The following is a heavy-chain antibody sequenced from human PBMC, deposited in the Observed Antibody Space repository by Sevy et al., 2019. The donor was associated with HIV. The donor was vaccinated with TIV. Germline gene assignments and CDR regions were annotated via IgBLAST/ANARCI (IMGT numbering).Heavy chain of an antibody. CDR3: ARGGYCSSTSCDNWFDP. D-gene: IGHD2-2*01. V-gene: IGHV1-3*01. CDR2: INAGNGNT. J-gene: IGHJ5*02. Sequence: ASVKVSCKASGYPFTSYVIHWVRQAPGQRLEWMGWINAGNGNTKYSQKFRDRVTLTRDTSASTAFMEVSSLRSEDTAVYYCARGGYCSSTSCDNWFDPWGQGTLVTVSS. CDR1: GYPFTSYV.